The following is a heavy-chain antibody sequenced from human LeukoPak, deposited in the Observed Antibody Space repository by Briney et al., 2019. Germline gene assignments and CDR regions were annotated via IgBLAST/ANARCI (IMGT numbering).Heavy chain of an antibody. V-gene: IGHV3-23*01. D-gene: IGHD6-19*01. J-gene: IGHJ4*02. Sequence: GGSLRLSCAASGFTFSSYAMSWVRQAPGKGLEWVSAISGSGGSTYYADSVKGRFTISRDNSKNTVNLQVNSLRAEDTAVYYCAKSGSESDFDYWGQGTLVIVSS. CDR1: GFTFSSYA. CDR2: ISGSGGST. CDR3: AKSGSESDFDY.